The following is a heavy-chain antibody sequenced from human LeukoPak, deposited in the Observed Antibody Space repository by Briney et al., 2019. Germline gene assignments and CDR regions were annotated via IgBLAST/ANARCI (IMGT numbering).Heavy chain of an antibody. D-gene: IGHD5-24*01. CDR3: ARGATIEDFDY. J-gene: IGHJ4*02. CDR2: IYHSGST. CDR1: GYSISSGYY. V-gene: IGHV4-38-2*01. Sequence: SETLSLTCAVSGYSISSGYYWGWIRQPPGKGLEWIGSIYHSGSTYYNPSLTSRVTISVDTSKNQFSLKLSSVTAADTAVYYCARGATIEDFDYWGQGTLVTVSS.